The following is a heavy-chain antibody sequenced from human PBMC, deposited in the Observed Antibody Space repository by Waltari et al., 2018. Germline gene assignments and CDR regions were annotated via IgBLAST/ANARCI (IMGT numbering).Heavy chain of an antibody. J-gene: IGHJ5*02. CDR3: AREPPYDSSGYYSNWFDP. Sequence: EVQLVESGGGLVQPGGSLRLSCAASGFTFSSYRMSWVRQAPGKGLEWVANIKQDGSEKYYVDSVKGRFTISRDNAKNSLYLQMNSLRAEDTAVYYCAREPPYDSSGYYSNWFDPWGQGTLVTVSS. CDR2: IKQDGSEK. D-gene: IGHD3-22*01. V-gene: IGHV3-7*01. CDR1: GFTFSSYR.